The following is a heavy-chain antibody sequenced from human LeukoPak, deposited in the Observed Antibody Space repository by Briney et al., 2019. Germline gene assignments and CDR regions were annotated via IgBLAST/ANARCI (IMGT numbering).Heavy chain of an antibody. J-gene: IGHJ4*02. CDR1: GFTVSSNY. D-gene: IGHD3-22*01. CDR2: IYSGGST. CDR3: ARGGGGYYDSSGHFPDYFDY. Sequence: PGGSLRLSCAASGFTVSSNYMSWVRQAPGKGLEWVSVIYSGGSTYYADSVKGRFTISRDNSKNTLYLQMNSLRAEDTAVYYCARGGGGYYDSSGHFPDYFDYWGQGTLVTVSS. V-gene: IGHV3-53*01.